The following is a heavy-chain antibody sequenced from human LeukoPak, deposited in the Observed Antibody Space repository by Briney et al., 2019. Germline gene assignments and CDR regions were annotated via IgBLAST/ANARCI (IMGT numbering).Heavy chain of an antibody. Sequence: PGGSLRLSCEGSGFSFNGYAMSWVRQAPGKGLEWVAVTGGSDDNTHYADSVKGRFTISRDNSANRLFLQMNSLRPDDSALYYCTKDLMTGFSGGWYFAYWGPGTLVSVSS. CDR3: TKDLMTGFSGGWYFAY. D-gene: IGHD6-19*01. CDR1: GFSFNGYA. CDR2: TGGSDDNT. V-gene: IGHV3-23*01. J-gene: IGHJ4*02.